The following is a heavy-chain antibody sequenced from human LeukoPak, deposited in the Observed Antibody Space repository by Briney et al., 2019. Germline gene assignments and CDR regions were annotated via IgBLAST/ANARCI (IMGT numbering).Heavy chain of an antibody. CDR1: GFTFSSYW. J-gene: IGHJ4*02. V-gene: IGHV3-74*01. CDR2: INSDGSST. Sequence: GGSLRLSCAASGFTFSSYWMHWVRQAPGKGLVWVSRINSDGSSTSYADSVKGRFTISRDNAKNTLYLQMNSLRAEDTAVYYCAKDPGGYSYGFFDYWGQGTLVTVSS. D-gene: IGHD5-18*01. CDR3: AKDPGGYSYGFFDY.